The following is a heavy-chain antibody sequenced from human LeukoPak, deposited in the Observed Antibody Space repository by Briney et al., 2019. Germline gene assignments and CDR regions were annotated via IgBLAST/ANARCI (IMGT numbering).Heavy chain of an antibody. J-gene: IGHJ4*02. CDR1: GGSISSGDYY. CDR3: ATGEMATISFDY. CDR2: IYYSGST. V-gene: IGHV4-61*08. Sequence: PSQTLSLACTVSGGSISSGDYYWSWIRQPPGKGLEWIGYIYYSGSTNYNPSLKSRVTISVDTSKNQFSLKLSSVTAADTAVYYCATGEMATISFDYWGQGTLVTASS. D-gene: IGHD5-24*01.